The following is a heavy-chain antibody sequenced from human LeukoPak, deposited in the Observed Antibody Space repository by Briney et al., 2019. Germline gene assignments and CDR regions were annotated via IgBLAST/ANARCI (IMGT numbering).Heavy chain of an antibody. CDR2: INGGGDNT. J-gene: IGHJ4*02. CDR3: AKGQNYFGSGSRPDY. CDR1: GFTFSSYA. V-gene: IGHV3-23*01. D-gene: IGHD3-10*01. Sequence: LSGGSLRLSCAVPGFTFSSYAMSWVRQAPGKGLEWVSTINGGGDNTYYADSVKGRFTISRDDSKNTLYLQMNSLRAEDTAVYYCAKGQNYFGSGSRPDYWGQGTLVTVSS.